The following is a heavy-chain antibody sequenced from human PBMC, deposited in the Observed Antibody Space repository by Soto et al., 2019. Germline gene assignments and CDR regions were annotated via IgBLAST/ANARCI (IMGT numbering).Heavy chain of an antibody. CDR2: IYHSGST. CDR1: GGSISSGGYS. Sequence: QLQLQESGSGLVKPSQTLSLTCAVSGGSISSGGYSWSWIRQPPGKGLEWIGYIYHSGSTYYNPSLKSRVTISVDRSKNQFSLKLNSVTAADTAVYYCARGTHSHYYYYGMDVWGQGTTVTVSS. V-gene: IGHV4-30-2*01. J-gene: IGHJ6*02. CDR3: ARGTHSHYYYYGMDV.